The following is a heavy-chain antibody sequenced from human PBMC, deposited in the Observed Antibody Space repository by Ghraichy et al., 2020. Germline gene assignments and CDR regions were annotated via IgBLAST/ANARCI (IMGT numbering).Heavy chain of an antibody. Sequence: GGSLRLSCAASGFTFSSYAMHWVRQAPGKGLEWVAVISYDGSNKYYADSVKGRFTISRDNSKNTLYLQMNSLRAEDTAVYYCARRPYSSSSAPMDYWGQGTLVTVSS. D-gene: IGHD6-6*01. CDR1: GFTFSSYA. J-gene: IGHJ4*02. CDR2: ISYDGSNK. CDR3: ARRPYSSSSAPMDY. V-gene: IGHV3-30*04.